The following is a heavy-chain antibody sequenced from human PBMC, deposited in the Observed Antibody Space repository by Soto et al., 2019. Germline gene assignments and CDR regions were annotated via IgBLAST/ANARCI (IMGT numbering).Heavy chain of an antibody. Sequence: GGGPRLSCAAPGIPLSRSWMHWGRPGPGKGVEWVAVISYDGSNKYYADSVKGRFTISRDNSKNTLYLQMNSLRAEDTAVYYCAKDQRRYCSSTSCYAFDYWGQGTLVTVSS. CDR2: ISYDGSNK. V-gene: IGHV3-30*18. CDR3: AKDQRRYCSSTSCYAFDY. J-gene: IGHJ4*02. D-gene: IGHD2-2*01. CDR1: GIPLSRSW.